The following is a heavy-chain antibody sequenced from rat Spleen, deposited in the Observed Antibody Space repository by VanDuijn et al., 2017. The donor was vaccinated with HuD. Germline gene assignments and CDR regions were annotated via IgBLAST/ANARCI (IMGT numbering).Heavy chain of an antibody. CDR1: GFSLSNYG. V-gene: IGHV2-13*01. D-gene: IGHD1-2*01. Sequence: QVQLKESGPGLVQPSQTLSLTCTVSGFSLSNYGVIWVRQPPGKGLEWMGVIWGTGSPNYNSALKSRLSISRDTSKSQVYLKMNSLQTEDTATYYCARAGSAAISLGNWFAYWGQGTLVTVSS. J-gene: IGHJ3*01. CDR2: IWGTGSP. CDR3: ARAGSAAISLGNWFAY.